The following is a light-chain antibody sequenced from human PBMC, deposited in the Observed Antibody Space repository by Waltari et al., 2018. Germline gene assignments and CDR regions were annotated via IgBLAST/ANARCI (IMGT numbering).Light chain of an antibody. CDR2: EAR. J-gene: IGLJ3*02. V-gene: IGLV2-23*01. CDR1: NSDVGAYNL. CDR3: CSYGGSYTWV. Sequence: QSALTQPASVSGSPGQAINISCTGTNSDVGAYNLVSWYQQYPGRAPRFMIYEARNRPSGVSNRFSSSKSGNTASLTISGLQADDEADYYCCSYGGSYTWVFGGGTKVTVL.